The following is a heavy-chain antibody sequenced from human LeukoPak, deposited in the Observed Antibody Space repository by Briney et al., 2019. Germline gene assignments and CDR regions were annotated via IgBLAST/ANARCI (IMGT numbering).Heavy chain of an antibody. D-gene: IGHD3-22*01. CDR3: ARSPDTYYYDSTSLFQH. J-gene: IGHJ1*01. Sequence: NTGNPTYAQGFTGRFVFSLDTSVSTAYLLISSLKAEDTAVYYCARSPDTYYYDSTSLFQHWGQGTLVTVSS. V-gene: IGHV7-4-1*02. CDR2: NTGNP.